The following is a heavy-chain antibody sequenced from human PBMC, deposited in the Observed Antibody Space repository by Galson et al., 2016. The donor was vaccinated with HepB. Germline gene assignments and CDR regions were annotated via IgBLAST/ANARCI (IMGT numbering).Heavy chain of an antibody. CDR1: GGSISSAGYY. CDR2: IHYSGNT. D-gene: IGHD2-21*01. CDR3: ARASHCWCEDAFDI. J-gene: IGHJ3*02. V-gene: IGHV4-31*03. Sequence: TLSLTCSVSGGSISSAGYYWSWIRQHPGKGLEWIGYIHYSGNTYYNPSLTSRVTISIDTSKNQFSLKLSSVTAAATAVYYVARASHCWCEDAFDILGQGTMVTVSS.